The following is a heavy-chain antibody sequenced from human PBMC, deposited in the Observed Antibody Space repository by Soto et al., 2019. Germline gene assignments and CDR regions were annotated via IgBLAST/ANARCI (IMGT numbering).Heavy chain of an antibody. V-gene: IGHV3-48*01. CDR2: MTGNSKSI. CDR1: GFTFSSYA. J-gene: IGHJ3*01. CDR3: TRGVSYGFDF. D-gene: IGHD3-10*01. Sequence: GGSLRLSCAASGFTFSSYAMSWVRQAPGKGLEWVSYMTGNSKSIHYADSVKGRFTISRDNAKNSVFLQMNSLRAEDTAVYYCTRGVSYGFDFWGQGTMVTVSS.